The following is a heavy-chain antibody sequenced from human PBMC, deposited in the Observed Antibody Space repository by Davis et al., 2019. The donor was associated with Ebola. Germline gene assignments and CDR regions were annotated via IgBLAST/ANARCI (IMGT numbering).Heavy chain of an antibody. CDR1: GFTFSDYY. CDR3: ARALTAEYSPIDY. D-gene: IGHD2-15*01. J-gene: IGHJ4*02. CDR2: LTSSGRTT. V-gene: IGHV3-11*01. Sequence: GESLKISCAASGFTFSDYYMSWVRQAPGKGLEWLSYLTSSGRTTDYVDSVKGRFTISRDNAKNSLYLQMNSLRTEDSAVYYCARALTAEYSPIDYWGQGTLVTVSP.